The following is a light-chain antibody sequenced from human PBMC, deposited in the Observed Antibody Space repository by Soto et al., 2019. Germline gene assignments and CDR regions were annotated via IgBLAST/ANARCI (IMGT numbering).Light chain of an antibody. Sequence: QSALTQPASVSGSPGQSITLSCTGSSSDVRNYKFVSWYQQQPDKAPKLMIYEGNKRPSGVSDRFSGSQSGNTASLTISGLQAEDEADYYCCSSAGTFTWVFGGGTKVTVL. CDR3: CSSAGTFTWV. CDR2: EGN. CDR1: SSDVRNYKF. J-gene: IGLJ3*02. V-gene: IGLV2-23*01.